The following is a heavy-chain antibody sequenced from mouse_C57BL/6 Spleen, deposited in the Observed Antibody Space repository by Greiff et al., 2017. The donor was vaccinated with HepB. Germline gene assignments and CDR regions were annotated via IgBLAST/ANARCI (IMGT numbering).Heavy chain of an antibody. Sequence: QVQLKQPGTELVKPGASVKLSCKASGYTFTSYWMHWVKQRPGQGLEWIGNINPSNGGTNYNEKFKSKATLTVDKSSSTAYMQLSSLTSEDSAVYYCARQGYGSSYEWFAYWGQGTLVTVSA. D-gene: IGHD1-1*01. J-gene: IGHJ3*01. CDR1: GYTFTSYW. CDR2: INPSNGGT. CDR3: ARQGYGSSYEWFAY. V-gene: IGHV1-53*01.